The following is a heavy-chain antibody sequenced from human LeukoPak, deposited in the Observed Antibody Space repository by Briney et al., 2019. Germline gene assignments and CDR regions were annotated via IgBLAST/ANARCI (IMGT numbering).Heavy chain of an antibody. CDR3: ARVPLDS. Sequence: GGSLRLSCAASGFTFSDYYMGWTRQAPGKGLEWISYISSGGIPTYYTDSVKGRFTVSRDNAKNSLYLQMNTLRAEDTAVYHCARVPLDSWGQGTLVTVSS. J-gene: IGHJ4*02. CDR1: GFTFSDYY. V-gene: IGHV3-11*01. CDR2: ISSGGIPT.